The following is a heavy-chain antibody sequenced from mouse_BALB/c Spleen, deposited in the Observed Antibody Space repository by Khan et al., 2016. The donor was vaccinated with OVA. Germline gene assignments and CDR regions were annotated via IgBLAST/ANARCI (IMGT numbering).Heavy chain of an antibody. CDR1: GYSFTGYT. CDR2: INPYNGGT. D-gene: IGHD2-14*01. Sequence: EVQLQQSGPELVKPGASMKISCKASGYSFTGYTMNWVKQSHGKNLEWIGLINPYNGGTSYNQKFKGKATLTVDKSSSTAYMELLSLTSEDSAAYYSAREGYRYDGAWFAYWGQGTLVTVSA. V-gene: IGHV1-18*01. CDR3: AREGYRYDGAWFAY. J-gene: IGHJ3*01.